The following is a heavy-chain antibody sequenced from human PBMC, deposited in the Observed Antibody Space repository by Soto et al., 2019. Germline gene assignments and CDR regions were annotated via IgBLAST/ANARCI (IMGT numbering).Heavy chain of an antibody. V-gene: IGHV1-18*01. D-gene: IGHD3-9*01. CDR2: ISAYNGNT. CDR1: GYTFTSYG. CDR3: ARGLTYYDILPGWGAFDI. J-gene: IGHJ3*02. Sequence: QVQLVQSGAEVKKPGASVKVSCKASGYTFTSYGISWVRQAPGQGLEWMGWISAYNGNTNYAQKLQGRVTMTTDTSTSTAYMELRSLGSDDTAVYYCARGLTYYDILPGWGAFDIWGQGTMVTVSS.